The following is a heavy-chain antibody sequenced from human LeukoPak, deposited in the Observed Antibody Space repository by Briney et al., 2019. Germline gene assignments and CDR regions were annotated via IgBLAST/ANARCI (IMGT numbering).Heavy chain of an antibody. V-gene: IGHV3-74*01. J-gene: IGHJ4*02. Sequence: PGGSLRLSCAASGFTFSSYWMHWVRQAPGKGLVWVSRINSDGSSTSYADSVKGRSTISRDNAKNTLYLQMNSLRAEDTAVYYCARGGWFREQGPDYWGQGTLVTVSS. CDR2: INSDGSST. CDR1: GFTFSSYW. D-gene: IGHD3-10*01. CDR3: ARGGWFREQGPDY.